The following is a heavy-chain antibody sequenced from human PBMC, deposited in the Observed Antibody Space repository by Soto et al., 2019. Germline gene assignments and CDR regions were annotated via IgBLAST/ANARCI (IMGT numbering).Heavy chain of an antibody. Sequence: QVHLVQSGAEVKKPGASVKVSCKASGYTFTNYDINWVRQAPGQGLEWFGWISTYTSNTNYTQRLQGRVTMTTDTSTSTAYMELRSLRSDDTAVYYCARGYYYGSGRPTPGGMDVWGQGTTVTVSS. CDR1: GYTFTNYD. CDR3: ARGYYYGSGRPTPGGMDV. CDR2: ISTYTSNT. D-gene: IGHD3-10*01. V-gene: IGHV1-18*01. J-gene: IGHJ6*02.